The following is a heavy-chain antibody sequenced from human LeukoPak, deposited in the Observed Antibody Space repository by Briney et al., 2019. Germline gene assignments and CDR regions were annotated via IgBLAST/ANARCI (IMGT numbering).Heavy chain of an antibody. Sequence: GGSLRLSCAASGFTFDGYAMHWVRQAPGKGLEWVSLISADGTRTYYADSVKGRFTISRDNSKNSLYLQMSSLRTEDSALYYCAKDLRRDHYYGMDVWGQGTTVTVSS. CDR2: ISADGTRT. D-gene: IGHD3-10*01. V-gene: IGHV3-43*02. CDR3: AKDLRRDHYYGMDV. CDR1: GFTFDGYA. J-gene: IGHJ6*02.